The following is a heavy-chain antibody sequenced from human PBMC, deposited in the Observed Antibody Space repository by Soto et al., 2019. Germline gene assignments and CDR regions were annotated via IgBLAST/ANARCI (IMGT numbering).Heavy chain of an antibody. Sequence: SPSFQGHVTISADKSISTAYLQWSSLKASDTAMYYCARLGLGQQLGDAFDIWGQGTMVTVSS. D-gene: IGHD6-13*01. V-gene: IGHV5-10-1*01. J-gene: IGHJ3*02. CDR3: ARLGLGQQLGDAFDI.